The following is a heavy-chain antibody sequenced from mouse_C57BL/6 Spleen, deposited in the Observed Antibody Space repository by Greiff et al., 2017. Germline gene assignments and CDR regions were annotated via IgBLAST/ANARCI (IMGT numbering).Heavy chain of an antibody. J-gene: IGHJ1*03. CDR2: IDPSDSYT. V-gene: IGHV1-69*01. Sequence: QVQLQQPGAELVMPGASVKLSCKASGYTFTSYWMHWVKQRPGQGLEWIGEIDPSDSYTNYNQKFKGKSTLTVDKSSSTAYMQRSSLTSEDSAVYYCARRVYGSLHWYFDVWGTGTTVTVSS. CDR1: GYTFTSYW. CDR3: ARRVYGSLHWYFDV. D-gene: IGHD1-1*01.